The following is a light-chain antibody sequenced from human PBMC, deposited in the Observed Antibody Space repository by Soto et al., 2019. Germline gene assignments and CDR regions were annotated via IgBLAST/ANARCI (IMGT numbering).Light chain of an antibody. Sequence: DIQMTPSPATLSASLGDRVTITCRAGQSISSWFAWYQQKPGKAPKLLIYNASSLESGVPSRLSGGGSGTEFTLTISSLQPDDSATYYCQQYNSYSTFGQGTKVDNK. CDR2: NAS. V-gene: IGKV1-5*03. CDR3: QQYNSYST. J-gene: IGKJ1*01. CDR1: QSISSW.